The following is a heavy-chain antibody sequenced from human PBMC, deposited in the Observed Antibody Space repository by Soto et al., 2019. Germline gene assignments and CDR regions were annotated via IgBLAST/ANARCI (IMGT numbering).Heavy chain of an antibody. D-gene: IGHD3-22*01. V-gene: IGHV1-69*13. CDR3: ARGQSDYYDSSGYLYYFDY. CDR1: GGTFSSYA. CDR2: IIPIFGTA. Sequence: GASVKVSCKASGGTFSSYAISWVRQAPGQGLEWMGGIIPIFGTANYAQKFQGRVTITADESTSTAYMELSSLRSEDTAVYYCARGQSDYYDSSGYLYYFDYWGQGTLVTVSS. J-gene: IGHJ4*02.